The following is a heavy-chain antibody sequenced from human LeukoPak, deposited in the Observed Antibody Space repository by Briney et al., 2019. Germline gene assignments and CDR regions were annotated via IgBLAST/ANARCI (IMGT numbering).Heavy chain of an antibody. Sequence: PSETLSLTCAVYGGSFSGYYWSWIRQPPGKGLEWIGEINHSGSTNYNPSLKSRVTISVDTSKNQFSLKLSSVTAADTAVYYCAREVLPWFGRKNWFDPWGQGTLVTVPS. CDR3: AREVLPWFGRKNWFDP. D-gene: IGHD3-10*01. CDR2: INHSGST. J-gene: IGHJ5*02. V-gene: IGHV4-34*01. CDR1: GGSFSGYY.